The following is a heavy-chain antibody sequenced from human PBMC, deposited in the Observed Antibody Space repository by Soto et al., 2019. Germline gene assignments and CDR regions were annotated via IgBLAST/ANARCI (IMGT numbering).Heavy chain of an antibody. Sequence: ASVKVSCKASGYTFTGYYMHWVRQAPGQGLEWMGWINPNSGGTNYAQKFQGWVTMTRDTSISTAYMELSRLRSDNTAVYYCARKKGGGYYGMDVWGQGTTVTVSS. J-gene: IGHJ6*02. D-gene: IGHD3-16*01. V-gene: IGHV1-2*04. CDR1: GYTFTGYY. CDR2: INPNSGGT. CDR3: ARKKGGGYYGMDV.